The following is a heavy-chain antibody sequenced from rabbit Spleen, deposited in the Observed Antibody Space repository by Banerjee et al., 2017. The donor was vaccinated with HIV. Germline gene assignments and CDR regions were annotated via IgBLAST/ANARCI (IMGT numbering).Heavy chain of an antibody. CDR1: GFTISGYW. J-gene: IGHJ3*01. Sequence: QEQVEESGGRLVQPGGSLTLSCKAFGFTISGYWMNWVRQAPGKGLEWIACIDAGSSGFTYYASWAKGRFTISKASSTTVTLQMTSLTPADTATYFCARSGNSDDSTWLDLWGQGTLVTVS. V-gene: IGHV1S45*01. CDR2: IDAGSSGFT. D-gene: IGHD4-2*01. CDR3: ARSGNSDDSTWLDL.